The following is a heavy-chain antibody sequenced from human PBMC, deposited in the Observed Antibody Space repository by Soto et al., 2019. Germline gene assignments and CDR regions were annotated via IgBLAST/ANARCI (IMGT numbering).Heavy chain of an antibody. V-gene: IGHV4-39*01. CDR1: GGPISSSSYY. Sequence: SETLSLTCTVSGGPISSSSYYWGWIRQPPGKGLEWIGSIYYSGSTYYNPSLKSRVTISVDTSKNQFSLKLSSVTAADTAVYYCARLKGILRPTSIDYWGQGTLVTVSS. CDR2: IYYSGST. D-gene: IGHD4-17*01. J-gene: IGHJ4*02. CDR3: ARLKGILRPTSIDY.